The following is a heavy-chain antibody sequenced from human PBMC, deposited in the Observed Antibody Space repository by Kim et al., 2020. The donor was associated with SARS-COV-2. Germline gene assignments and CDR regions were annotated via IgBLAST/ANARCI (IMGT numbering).Heavy chain of an antibody. CDR3: ARDPYYGSGKNWFDP. V-gene: IGHV4-34*01. Sequence: SETLSLTCAVYGGSFSGYYWSWIRQPPGKGLEWIGEINHSGSTNYNPSLKSRVTISVDTSKNQFSLKLSSVTAADTAVYYCARDPYYGSGKNWFDPWGQG. D-gene: IGHD3-10*01. CDR2: INHSGST. CDR1: GGSFSGYY. J-gene: IGHJ5*02.